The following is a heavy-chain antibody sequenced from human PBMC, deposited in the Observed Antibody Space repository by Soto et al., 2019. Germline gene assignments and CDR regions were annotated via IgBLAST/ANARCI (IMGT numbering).Heavy chain of an antibody. Sequence: RVPCIAAGGKFRDHYMDWVRQAPGKGLEWVGRIRNKANSYTTEYAASVKGRFTISRDDSKNSLYLQMNSLKTEDTAVYYCSRVEGIYYDSSPYYSYWGQGTPVTVSS. V-gene: IGHV3-72*01. CDR1: GGKFRDHY. CDR3: SRVEGIYYDSSPYYSY. D-gene: IGHD3-22*01. CDR2: IRNKANSYTT. J-gene: IGHJ4*02.